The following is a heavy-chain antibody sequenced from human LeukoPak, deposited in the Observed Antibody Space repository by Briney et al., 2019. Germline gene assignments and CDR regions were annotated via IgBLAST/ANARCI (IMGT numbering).Heavy chain of an antibody. CDR3: IPLGRYYYDSSGTLDI. CDR2: IRSKAYGGTT. J-gene: IGHJ3*02. V-gene: IGHV3-49*04. D-gene: IGHD3-22*01. CDR1: GFTFGDYA. Sequence: GGSLRLSCTASGFTFGDYAMSWVRQAPGKGLEWVGFIRSKAYGGTTEYAASVKSRFTISRDDSKSIAYLQMNSLKTEDTAVYYCIPLGRYYYDSSGTLDIWGQGTMVTVSS.